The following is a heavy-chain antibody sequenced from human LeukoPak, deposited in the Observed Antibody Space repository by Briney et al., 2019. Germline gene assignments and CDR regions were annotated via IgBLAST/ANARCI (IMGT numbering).Heavy chain of an antibody. D-gene: IGHD3-22*01. CDR1: GYTFTSYY. CDR3: ARDRPDVTAITMIVARGYFDY. CDR2: INPSGGST. V-gene: IGHV1-46*01. Sequence: ASVKVSCKASGYTFTSYYMHWARQAPGQGLEWMGIINPSGGSTSYAQKFQGRVTMTRDTSTSTVYMELSSLRSEDTAVYYCARDRPDVTAITMIVARGYFDYWGQGTLVTVSS. J-gene: IGHJ4*02.